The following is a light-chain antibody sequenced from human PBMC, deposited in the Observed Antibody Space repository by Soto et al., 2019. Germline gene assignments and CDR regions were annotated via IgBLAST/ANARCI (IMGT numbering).Light chain of an antibody. V-gene: IGKV3-11*01. Sequence: IVITQTPATLSVSPGEIATLSCRASQSVSILLAWYQQKPGQAPRLLIYDASNRATGIPGRFSGSGSGTDFTLTIRSLEPEDFAVYYCQQRMESFGQGTRLEI. J-gene: IGKJ5*01. CDR2: DAS. CDR1: QSVSIL. CDR3: QQRMES.